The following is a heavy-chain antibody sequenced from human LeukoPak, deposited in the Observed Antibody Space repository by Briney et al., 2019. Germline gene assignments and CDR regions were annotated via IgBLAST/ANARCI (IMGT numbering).Heavy chain of an antibody. CDR3: ASGGSDYGDHGNYFDY. J-gene: IGHJ4*02. V-gene: IGHV4-61*05. Sequence: SETLSLTCSVSGGSISSSNYYWGWIRQPPGKGLEWIGYIYYSGSTNYNPSLKSRVTISVDTSKNQFSLKLSSVTAADTAVYYCASGGSDYGDHGNYFDYWGQGTLVTVSS. CDR1: GGSISSSNYY. CDR2: IYYSGST. D-gene: IGHD4-17*01.